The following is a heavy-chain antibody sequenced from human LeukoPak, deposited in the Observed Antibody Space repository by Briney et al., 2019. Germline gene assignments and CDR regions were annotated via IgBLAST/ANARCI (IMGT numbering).Heavy chain of an antibody. Sequence: GASVKVSCKASGYTFTSYDINWVRQATGQGLEWMGWMNPNSGNTGYAQKFQGRVTMTRNTSISTAYMELSSLRSEDTAVYYCARDPRIAARIRYYYYYMDVWGKGTTVTVSS. CDR2: MNPNSGNT. D-gene: IGHD6-6*01. V-gene: IGHV1-8*01. J-gene: IGHJ6*03. CDR3: ARDPRIAARIRYYYYYMDV. CDR1: GYTFTSYD.